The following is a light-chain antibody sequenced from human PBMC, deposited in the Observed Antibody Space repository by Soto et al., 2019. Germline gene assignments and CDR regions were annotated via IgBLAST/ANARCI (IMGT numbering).Light chain of an antibody. CDR2: AAS. Sequence: EIVLTQSPATLSLSPGERATLSCRASRSVGNNLAWYQKKPGQAPGLLIYAASTRATGIPARFSGSGSGTDFTLTISSLEPEDFAVYYCQQYNNWPPWTFGQGTKVEI. CDR3: QQYNNWPPWT. J-gene: IGKJ1*01. CDR1: RSVGNN. V-gene: IGKV3-11*01.